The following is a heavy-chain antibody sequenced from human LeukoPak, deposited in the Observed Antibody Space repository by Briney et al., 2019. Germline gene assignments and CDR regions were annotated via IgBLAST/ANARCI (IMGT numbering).Heavy chain of an antibody. V-gene: IGHV3-33*06. CDR2: ISYDGSNK. CDR3: AKGNLDAYYYYYMDV. J-gene: IGHJ6*03. CDR1: GFTFTSYG. Sequence: GGSMRLSCAASGFTFTSYGMHWVRQAPGKGLDWVAVISYDGSNKYYADSVKGRFTISRDSSKNTLFLQMNSLRAEDTAVYYCAKGNLDAYYYYYMDVWGKGTTVTVS. D-gene: IGHD1-14*01.